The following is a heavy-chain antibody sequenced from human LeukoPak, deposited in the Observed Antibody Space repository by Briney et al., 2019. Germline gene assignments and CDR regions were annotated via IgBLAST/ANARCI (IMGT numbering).Heavy chain of an antibody. CDR2: TSSSGSTI. D-gene: IGHD3-10*02. J-gene: IGHJ6*04. Sequence: GGSLRLSCAASGFTFSSYEMNWVRQAPGKGLEWVSYTSSSGSTIYYADSVKSLFTISRDNAKNSLYLQMNSLRADDTAVYYCAELGITMIGGVWGKGTTVTISS. CDR1: GFTFSSYE. V-gene: IGHV3-48*03. CDR3: AELGITMIGGV.